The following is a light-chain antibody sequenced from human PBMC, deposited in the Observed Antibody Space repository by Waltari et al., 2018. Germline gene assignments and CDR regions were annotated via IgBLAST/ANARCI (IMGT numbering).Light chain of an antibody. Sequence: DIHMTQSPSSLSASVGDRVTITCRASQSISSYLNWYQQKPGKAPKLLIYAASSLQSGVPSRFSGSGSGTDFTLTINSLQPEAFATYYCQQSSSTPPFTFGPGTKVDIK. CDR3: QQSSSTPPFT. V-gene: IGKV1-39*01. J-gene: IGKJ3*01. CDR1: QSISSY. CDR2: AAS.